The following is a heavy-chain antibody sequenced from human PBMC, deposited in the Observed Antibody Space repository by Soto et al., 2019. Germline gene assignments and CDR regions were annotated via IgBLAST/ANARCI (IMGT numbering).Heavy chain of an antibody. D-gene: IGHD3-10*01. J-gene: IGHJ6*02. Sequence: EVQLLESGGGLVQPGGSLRLSCAASGFTFSSYAMSWVRQAPGKRLEWVSAISGSGGSTYYADSVKGPFTISRDNSTNTLYLQKNSLRAEDTAVYYCAKRVTTRVRGVHYYYGMDVWGQGTTVTVSS. CDR1: GFTFSSYA. V-gene: IGHV3-23*01. CDR2: ISGSGGST. CDR3: AKRVTTRVRGVHYYYGMDV.